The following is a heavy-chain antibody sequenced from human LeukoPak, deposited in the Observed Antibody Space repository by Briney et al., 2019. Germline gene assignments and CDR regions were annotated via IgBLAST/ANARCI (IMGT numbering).Heavy chain of an antibody. Sequence: SETLSLTCTVSGGSISSSSYYWGWIRQPPGKGLEWIGSIYYSGSTYYNPSLKSRVTISVDTSKNQFSLKLSSVTAADTAVYYCARDQVLTGYYFVYWGQGTLVTVSS. CDR3: ARDQVLTGYYFVY. J-gene: IGHJ4*02. D-gene: IGHD3-9*01. CDR1: GGSISSSSYY. CDR2: IYYSGST. V-gene: IGHV4-39*07.